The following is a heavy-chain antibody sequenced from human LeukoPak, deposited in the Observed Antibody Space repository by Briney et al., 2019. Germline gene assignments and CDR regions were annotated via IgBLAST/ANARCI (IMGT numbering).Heavy chain of an antibody. Sequence: SSETLSLTCAVYGGSFSGYYWSWIRQPPGKGLEWIGEINHSGSTNYNPSLKSRVTISVDTSKNQFSLKLSSVTAADTAVYYCARGGMTTVTTNFLTPFYYFDYWGQGTLVTVSS. J-gene: IGHJ4*02. V-gene: IGHV4-34*01. CDR2: INHSGST. CDR1: GGSFSGYY. CDR3: ARGGMTTVTTNFLTPFYYFDY. D-gene: IGHD4-17*01.